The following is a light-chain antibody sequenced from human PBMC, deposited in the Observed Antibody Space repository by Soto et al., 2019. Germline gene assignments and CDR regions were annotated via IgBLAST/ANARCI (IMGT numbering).Light chain of an antibody. V-gene: IGKV1D-13*01. CDR3: QQFNNYPPFT. J-gene: IGKJ3*01. CDR2: DAS. Sequence: AIQLTQSPSSLSASVGDRVTITCRASQGISSASAWYQQKPGKAPKLLIYDASSLESGVPSRFSGSGSGTDFTLTISSLQPEDFATYYCQQFNNYPPFTFGPGTKVDIK. CDR1: QGISSA.